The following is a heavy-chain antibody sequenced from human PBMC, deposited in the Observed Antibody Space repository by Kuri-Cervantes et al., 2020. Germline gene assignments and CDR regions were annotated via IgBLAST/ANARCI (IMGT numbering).Heavy chain of an antibody. Sequence: SETLSLTCAASGFTFSNAWMSWVRQAPGKGLEWIGRIYTSGSTNYNPSLKSRATISVDMSKNQFSLKLRSVTAADTAVYYCARYFGSWSYWVDPWGQGILVTVSS. V-gene: IGHV4-4*08. CDR3: ARYFGSWSYWVDP. D-gene: IGHD1-26*01. CDR1: GFTFSNAW. CDR2: IYTSGST. J-gene: IGHJ5*02.